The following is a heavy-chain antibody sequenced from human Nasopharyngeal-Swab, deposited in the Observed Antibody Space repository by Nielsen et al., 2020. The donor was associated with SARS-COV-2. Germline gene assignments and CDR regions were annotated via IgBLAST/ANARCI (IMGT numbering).Heavy chain of an antibody. D-gene: IGHD7-27*01. CDR3: ASLTGYFDL. Sequence: GGSLRLSCAASGLTVSSNYMAWVRQAPGKGLEWVSVIYSGGGTLYADSARGRFTISRDNSKNVLYLQMNSLRAEDTAVYYCASLTGYFDLWGRGTPVTVSS. J-gene: IGHJ2*01. V-gene: IGHV3-53*01. CDR1: GLTVSSNY. CDR2: IYSGGGT.